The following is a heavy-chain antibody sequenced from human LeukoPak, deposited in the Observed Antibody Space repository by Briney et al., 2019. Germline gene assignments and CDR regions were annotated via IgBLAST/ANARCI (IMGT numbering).Heavy chain of an antibody. CDR1: GFTVSSNY. D-gene: IGHD3-10*01. V-gene: IGHV3-66*01. J-gene: IGHJ4*02. CDR2: IYSGGST. Sequence: PGGSLRLSCAASGFTVSSNYMGWVRQAPGKGLEWVSVIYSGGSTYYADSVKGRSTISRDNSKNTLYLQMNSLRAEDTAVYYCARFITMVRGRGFDYWGQGTLVTVSS. CDR3: ARFITMVRGRGFDY.